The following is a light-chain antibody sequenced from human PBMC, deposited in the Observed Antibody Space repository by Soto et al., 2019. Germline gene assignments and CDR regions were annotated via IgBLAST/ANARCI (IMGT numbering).Light chain of an antibody. CDR1: SSDVGGYNY. V-gene: IGLV2-11*01. CDR3: CSYAGSYTFVYV. Sequence: LTQPRSVSGSPGQSVTISCTGTSSDVGGYNYVSWYQQHPGKAPKLMIYDVSKRPSGVPDRFSGSKSGNTASLTISGLQAEGEADYYCCSYAGSYTFVYVFGTGTKVTVL. CDR2: DVS. J-gene: IGLJ1*01.